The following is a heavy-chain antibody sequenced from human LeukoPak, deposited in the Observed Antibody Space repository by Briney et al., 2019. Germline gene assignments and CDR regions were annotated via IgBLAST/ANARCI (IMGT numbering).Heavy chain of an antibody. D-gene: IGHD2-15*01. Sequence: PSETLSLTCTVSGGSISSYYWSWIRQPPGKGLEWIGYIYYSGSTNYNPSLKSRVTISVDTSKNQFSLKLSSVTAADTAVYYCARVGCSGGSCRGYWFDPWGQGTLVTVSS. CDR3: ARVGCSGGSCRGYWFDP. V-gene: IGHV4-59*01. CDR1: GGSISSYY. CDR2: IYYSGST. J-gene: IGHJ5*02.